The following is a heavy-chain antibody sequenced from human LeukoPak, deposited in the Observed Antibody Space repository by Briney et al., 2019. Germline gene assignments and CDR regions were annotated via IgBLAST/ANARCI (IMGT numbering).Heavy chain of an antibody. CDR1: GFTFSSYG. D-gene: IGHD2-2*01. V-gene: IGHV3-30*18. CDR2: ISYDGSNK. J-gene: IGHJ4*02. Sequence: GGSLRLSCAASGFTFSSYGMHWVRQAPGKGLEWVAVISYDGSNKYYADSVKGRFTISRDNSKSTLYLQMNSLRAEDTAVYYCAKRRSAAADYSLDYWGQGTLVTVSS. CDR3: AKRRSAAADYSLDY.